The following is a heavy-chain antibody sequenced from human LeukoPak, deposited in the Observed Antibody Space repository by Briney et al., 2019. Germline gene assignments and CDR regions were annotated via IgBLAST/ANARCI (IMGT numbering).Heavy chain of an antibody. Sequence: PGGSLRLSCAASGFTFRTYAMSWVRQAPGKGLEWVSVISGSGGSTDYADPVKGRFTISRDNSKNTLYLQMNSLRAEDTAVYYFAKDQPRMIVVFPNFDYGGREPLATVSS. CDR1: GFTFRTYA. CDR2: ISGSGGST. CDR3: AKDQPRMIVVFPNFDY. V-gene: IGHV3-23*01. D-gene: IGHD3-22*01. J-gene: IGHJ4*02.